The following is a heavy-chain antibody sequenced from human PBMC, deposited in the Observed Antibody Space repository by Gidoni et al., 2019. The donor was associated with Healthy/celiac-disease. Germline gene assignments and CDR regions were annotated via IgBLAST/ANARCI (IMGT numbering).Heavy chain of an antibody. CDR3: AKDSDYYGSGSPVWWYFDY. CDR2: ISYDGSNK. V-gene: IGHV3-30*18. J-gene: IGHJ4*02. D-gene: IGHD3-10*01. CDR1: GFLFSIYG. Sequence: QVQLVESGGGVVQPGRSLRLSCAASGFLFSIYGMPWVRQAPGKGLEGVAVISYDGSNKYYEDSVKGRFTISRDNSKNTMYLQMNSLRIEDTAVYYCAKDSDYYGSGSPVWWYFDYWGQGTLVSVSS.